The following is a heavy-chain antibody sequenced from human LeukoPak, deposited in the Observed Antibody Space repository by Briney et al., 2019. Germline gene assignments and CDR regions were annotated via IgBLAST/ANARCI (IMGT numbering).Heavy chain of an antibody. CDR3: ASTTSSISARWDYIDY. Sequence: PSETLSLTCSVSGGSISSGSYYWSWIRQPAGKGLEWIGRIYTSGSTNYNPSLKSRVTISVDTSKNQFSLKLSSVTAADTAVYYCASTTSSISARWDYIDYWGQGSPVTVSS. V-gene: IGHV4-61*02. CDR2: IYTSGST. D-gene: IGHD6-6*01. J-gene: IGHJ4*02. CDR1: GGSISSGSYY.